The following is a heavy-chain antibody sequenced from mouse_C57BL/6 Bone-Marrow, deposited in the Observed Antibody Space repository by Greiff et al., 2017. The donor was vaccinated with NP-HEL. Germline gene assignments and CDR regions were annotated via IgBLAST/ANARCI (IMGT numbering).Heavy chain of an antibody. Sequence: EVQVVESGAELVRPGASVKLSCTASGFNIKDDYMHWVKQRPEQGLEWIGWIDPENGDTEYASKFQDKATITADTSSNTAYLQLSSLTSEDTAVYYCNWAWYFDVWGTGTTVTVSS. CDR3: NWAWYFDV. D-gene: IGHD4-1*01. CDR2: IDPENGDT. J-gene: IGHJ1*03. V-gene: IGHV14-4*01. CDR1: GFNIKDDY.